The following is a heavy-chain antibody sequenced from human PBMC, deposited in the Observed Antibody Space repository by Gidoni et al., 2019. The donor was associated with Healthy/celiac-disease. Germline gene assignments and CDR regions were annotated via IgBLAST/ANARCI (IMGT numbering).Heavy chain of an antibody. V-gene: IGHV4-34*01. CDR1: GESFSCYY. D-gene: IGHD3-3*01. CDR2: ISHSGST. CDR3: ARVVTIFGVVTPFDY. J-gene: IGHJ4*02. Sequence: QVQLQQRGAGLLKPSEPLSPTCAVYGESFSCYYWTWIRQHPGKWLEWIGEISHSGSTNYNPTIESQVTISIDTSKNRFSLKLSSVTDADTAVYYCARVVTIFGVVTPFDYWGQGTLVTVSS.